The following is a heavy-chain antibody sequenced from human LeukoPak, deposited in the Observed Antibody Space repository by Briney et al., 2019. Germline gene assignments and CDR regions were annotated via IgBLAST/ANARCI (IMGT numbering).Heavy chain of an antibody. CDR2: IYPGDSDT. V-gene: IGHV5-51*01. Sequence: GESLEISCKGSGYTFTTYWIGWVRQMPGKGLEWMGIIYPGDSDTRYSPSFQGQVTISADKSISTAYLQWSSLKASDTAMYYCARRVFSSGWYVIRPATHFDYWGQGTLVTVSS. J-gene: IGHJ4*02. D-gene: IGHD6-19*01. CDR1: GYTFTTYW. CDR3: ARRVFSSGWYVIRPATHFDY.